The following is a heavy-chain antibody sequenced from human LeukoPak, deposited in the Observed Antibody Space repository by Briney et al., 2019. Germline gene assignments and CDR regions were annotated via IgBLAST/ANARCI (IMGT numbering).Heavy chain of an antibody. J-gene: IGHJ4*02. CDR1: GFTFGDYA. Sequence: GGSLRLSCTASGFTFGDYAMSWVRQAPGKGLEWVGFIRSKAYGGTTEYAASVKGRFTISRDDSKSIAYLQMNSLKTEDTAVYYCTRDSLPDRLPYYDILTGYDYWGQGTLVTVSS. CDR3: TRDSLPDRLPYYDILTGYDY. D-gene: IGHD3-9*01. V-gene: IGHV3-49*04. CDR2: IRSKAYGGTT.